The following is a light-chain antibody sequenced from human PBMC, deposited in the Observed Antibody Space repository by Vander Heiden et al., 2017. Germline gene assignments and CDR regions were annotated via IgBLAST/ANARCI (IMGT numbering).Light chain of an antibody. J-gene: IGLJ2*01. Sequence: SSELTQAPAVSVALGQTVRITCHGDSLRSYYASWYQQKPGQAPVLVIYGKNNRPSGIPDRFSGASSGNTASLTITGAQAEDEADYYCNSRDSSGNHLAVFGGGTKLTVL. V-gene: IGLV3-19*01. CDR1: SLRSYY. CDR3: NSRDSSGNHLAV. CDR2: GKN.